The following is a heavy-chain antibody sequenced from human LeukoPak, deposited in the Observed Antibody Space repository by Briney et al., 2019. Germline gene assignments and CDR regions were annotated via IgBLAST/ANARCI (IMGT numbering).Heavy chain of an antibody. V-gene: IGHV3-11*01. CDR3: AKDMITFGGVISYYFDY. J-gene: IGHJ4*02. D-gene: IGHD3-16*02. CDR2: ISSSGSTI. CDR1: GFTFSDYY. Sequence: KPGGSLRLSCAASGFTFSDYYMSWIRQAPGKGLEWVSYISSSGSTIYYADSVKGRFTISRDNSKNTLYLQMNSLRAEDTAVYYCAKDMITFGGVISYYFDYWGQGTLVTVSS.